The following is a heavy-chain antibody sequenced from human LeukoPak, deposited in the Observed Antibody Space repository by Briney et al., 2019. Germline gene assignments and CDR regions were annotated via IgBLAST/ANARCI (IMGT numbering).Heavy chain of an antibody. CDR2: ISGSGGST. CDR1: GFTFSSYA. J-gene: IGHJ3*02. Sequence: GGSLRLSCAASGFTFSSYAMSWVRQAPGKGLEWVSAISGSGGSTYYADSVKGRFTISRDNSKNALYLQMNSLRAEDTAVYYCAKVRLWQKDAFDIWGQGTMVTVSS. V-gene: IGHV3-23*01. CDR3: AKVRLWQKDAFDI. D-gene: IGHD4/OR15-4a*01.